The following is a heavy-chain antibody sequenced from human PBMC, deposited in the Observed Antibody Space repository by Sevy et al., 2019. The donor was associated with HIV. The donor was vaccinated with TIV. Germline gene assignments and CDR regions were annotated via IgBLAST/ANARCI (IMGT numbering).Heavy chain of an antibody. CDR1: GGSISSYC. V-gene: IGHV4-59*13. CDR3: ARAGHSYGLFDY. J-gene: IGHJ4*02. CDR2: MCHTGIT. Sequence: SETLSLTCTVSGGSISSYCCNWIRQSPGKGLEWIGYMCHTGITNYNPSLKSRVTISLDTSRNQFSLRLSSVTAADTAVYYCARAGHSYGLFDYWGQRTMVTVSS. D-gene: IGHD5-18*01.